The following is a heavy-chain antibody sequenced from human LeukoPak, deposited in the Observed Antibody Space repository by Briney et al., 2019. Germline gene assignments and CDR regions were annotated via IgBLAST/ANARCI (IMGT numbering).Heavy chain of an antibody. D-gene: IGHD4-17*01. V-gene: IGHV3-64D*09. Sequence: GGSLRLSCSASGFTFSNYAMHWVRQAPGKGLEYVSGISSNGGSTYYADSVKGRFTISRDNSKNTLYLQMSSLRAEDTAVYYCVKDGAPPDYAFLGLYYFDYWGQGTLVTVSS. CDR2: ISSNGGST. CDR3: VKDGAPPDYAFLGLYYFDY. CDR1: GFTFSNYA. J-gene: IGHJ4*02.